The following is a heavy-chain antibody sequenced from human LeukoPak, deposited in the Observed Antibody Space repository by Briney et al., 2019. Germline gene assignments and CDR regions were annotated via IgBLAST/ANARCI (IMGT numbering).Heavy chain of an antibody. V-gene: IGHV1-3*01. CDR1: GYTFTNYA. Sequence: ASVKVSCKASGYTFTNYAIHWVRQAPGQRLELMGWINAATGNTKYTQNFQGRVTMTRDTSTSTVYMELSSLRSEDTAVYYCARRELAGSTAYFDYWGQGTLVTVSS. CDR3: ARRELAGSTAYFDY. CDR2: INAATGNT. D-gene: IGHD1-26*01. J-gene: IGHJ4*02.